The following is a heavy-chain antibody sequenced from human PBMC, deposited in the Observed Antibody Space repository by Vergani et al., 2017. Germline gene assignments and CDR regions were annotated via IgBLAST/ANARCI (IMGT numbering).Heavy chain of an antibody. D-gene: IGHD2-15*01. J-gene: IGHJ4*02. Sequence: EVQLLQSGGGVIQPGGSVRLSCAASGFTFSACPMTWVRQAPGKGLEWVSAISARYPSTYYADSVKGRFTISRDNSKNMLYLQMNSLRAEDTAVYYCARRSEENTPYLQGGYDCWGQGTLVSVSS. CDR3: ARRSEENTPYLQGGYDC. V-gene: IGHV3-23*01. CDR2: ISARYPST. CDR1: GFTFSACP.